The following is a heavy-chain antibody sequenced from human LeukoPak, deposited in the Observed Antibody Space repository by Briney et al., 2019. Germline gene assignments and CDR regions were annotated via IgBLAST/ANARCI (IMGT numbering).Heavy chain of an antibody. J-gene: IGHJ3*01. D-gene: IGHD1/OR15-1a*01. CDR3: AKVRDNNDWYKDAFDV. V-gene: IGHV3-23*01. Sequence: GGSLRLSCAASGFTFSSYAMSWIRQAPGKGLEWVSAISGSGDSTYYADSVRGRFTVSRDNSKNTLYLQMGSLRAEDTAIYYCAKVRDNNDWYKDAFDVWGQGTRVTVSS. CDR2: ISGSGDST. CDR1: GFTFSSYA.